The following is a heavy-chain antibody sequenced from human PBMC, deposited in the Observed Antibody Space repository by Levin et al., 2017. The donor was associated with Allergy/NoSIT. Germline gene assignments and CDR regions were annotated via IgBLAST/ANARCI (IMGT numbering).Heavy chain of an antibody. V-gene: IGHV3-33*01. Sequence: PGGSLRLSCAASGFTFSSYGMHWVRQAPGKGLEWVAVIWYDGSNKYYADSVKGRFTISRDNSKNTLYLQMNSLRAEDTAVYYCAREGMVVAATSGDLRGSDYGMDVWGQGTTVTVSS. CDR3: AREGMVVAATSGDLRGSDYGMDV. J-gene: IGHJ6*02. CDR2: IWYDGSNK. CDR1: GFTFSSYG. D-gene: IGHD2-15*01.